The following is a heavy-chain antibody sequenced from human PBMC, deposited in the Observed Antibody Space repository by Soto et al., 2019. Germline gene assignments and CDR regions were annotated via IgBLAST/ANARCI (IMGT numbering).Heavy chain of an antibody. CDR1: GGSISSSSYY. CDR3: ARHPGSHPLEWFPNWFDP. J-gene: IGHJ5*02. CDR2: IYYSGST. Sequence: QLQLQESGPGLVKPSETLSLTCTVSGGSISSSSYYWGWIRQPPGKGLEWIGSIYYSGSTYYNPSLKSRVTISVDTSKNQFSLKLSSVTAADTAVDYCARHPGSHPLEWFPNWFDPWGQGTLVTVSS. D-gene: IGHD3-3*01. V-gene: IGHV4-39*01.